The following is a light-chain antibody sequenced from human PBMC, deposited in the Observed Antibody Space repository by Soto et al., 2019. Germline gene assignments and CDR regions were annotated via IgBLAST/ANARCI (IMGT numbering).Light chain of an antibody. J-gene: IGKJ1*01. V-gene: IGKV1-39*01. Sequence: DIQMTQSPSSLSASVGDRVTITCRASQSISSYLNWYQQKPGKAPKLLIFAASSLQSGVPSRFSGSGSGTDFTLTISSLQPGDFSTYFCQQSYSTPRTFGQGTKVEIK. CDR3: QQSYSTPRT. CDR2: AAS. CDR1: QSISSY.